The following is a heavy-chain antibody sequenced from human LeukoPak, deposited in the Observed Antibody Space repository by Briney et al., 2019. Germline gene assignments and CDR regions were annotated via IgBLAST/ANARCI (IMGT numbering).Heavy chain of an antibody. CDR2: ISGSGGDT. J-gene: IGHJ4*02. Sequence: GGSLRLSYAGSGFTFSNYAMNWVRQAPGKGLEWDSDISGSGGDTYYADSVKGRFTISRDNSKNTLYLQMNSLRAEDTAVYYCAKRSRDGYNSPLEYSGQGTLVTVSS. V-gene: IGHV3-23*01. CDR3: AKRSRDGYNSPLEY. CDR1: GFTFSNYA. D-gene: IGHD5-24*01.